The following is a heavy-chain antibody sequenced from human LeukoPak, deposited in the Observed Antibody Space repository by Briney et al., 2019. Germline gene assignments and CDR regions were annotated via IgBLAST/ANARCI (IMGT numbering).Heavy chain of an antibody. Sequence: GGTLRLSCAASGFTFSIHGMNWVRQAPGKGLEWLSGVSPPGGGTYYADSVKGRFTISRDDSKNTLSLQMNSLRVEDTAVYYCARDLAWGAFDYWGRGTLVTVSS. CDR1: GFTFSIHG. J-gene: IGHJ4*02. V-gene: IGHV3-23*01. D-gene: IGHD7-27*01. CDR2: VSPPGGGT. CDR3: ARDLAWGAFDY.